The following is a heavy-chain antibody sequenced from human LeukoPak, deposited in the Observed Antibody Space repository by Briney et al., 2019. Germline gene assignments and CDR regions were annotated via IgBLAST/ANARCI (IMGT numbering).Heavy chain of an antibody. CDR3: ARVKSGSYGILDGISNYFDY. D-gene: IGHD1-26*01. V-gene: IGHV4-38-2*02. CDR1: GYSISSGYY. Sequence: SETLSLTCTVSGYSISSGYYWGWIRQPPGKGLEWIGSIYHSGSTCYNPSLKSRVTISVDTSKNQFSLKLSSVTAADTAVYYCARVKSGSYGILDGISNYFDYWGQGTLVTVSS. J-gene: IGHJ4*02. CDR2: IYHSGST.